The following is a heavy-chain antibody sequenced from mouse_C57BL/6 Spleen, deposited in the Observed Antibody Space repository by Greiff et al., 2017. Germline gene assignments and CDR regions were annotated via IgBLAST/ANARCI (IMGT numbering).Heavy chain of an antibody. J-gene: IGHJ3*01. CDR1: GYTFTSYW. Sequence: VKLQQPGTELVKPGASVKLSCKASGYTFTSYWMHWVKQRPGQGLEWIGNINPSNGGPTYNEKFKSKATLTVDKSSSTAYMQLSSLTSEDSAVSYCARERPRGFAYWGQGTLVTVSA. CDR2: INPSNGGP. V-gene: IGHV1-53*01. CDR3: ARERPRGFAY.